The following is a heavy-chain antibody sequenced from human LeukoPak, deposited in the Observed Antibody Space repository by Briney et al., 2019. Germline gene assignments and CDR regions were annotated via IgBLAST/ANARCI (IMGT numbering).Heavy chain of an antibody. D-gene: IGHD6-19*01. CDR1: GGSISSYY. CDR3: ARESPNSSGWYTPPDY. Sequence: PSETLSLTCTVAGGSISSYYWSWIRQPAGKGLEWIGRIYTSGSTNYNPSLKRRVTMSVDTSKNQFSLKLSSVTAADTAVYYCARESPNSSGWYTPPDYWGQGTLVTVSS. CDR2: IYTSGST. J-gene: IGHJ4*02. V-gene: IGHV4-4*07.